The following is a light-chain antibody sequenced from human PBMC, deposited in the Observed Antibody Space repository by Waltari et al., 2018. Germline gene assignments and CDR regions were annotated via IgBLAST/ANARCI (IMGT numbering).Light chain of an antibody. V-gene: IGKV3-20*01. J-gene: IGKJ4*01. CDR1: QSVSRDY. CDR2: GAS. CDR3: QQYGSSPLT. Sequence: ETVLAQSPGTLSLSLGDSATLSCRASQSVSRDYLAWYQQKPGQAPRLLIYGASSRATGIPARFSGSGSGTDFTLTITRLVPEDFAVYYCQQYGSSPLTFGGGTKVDIK.